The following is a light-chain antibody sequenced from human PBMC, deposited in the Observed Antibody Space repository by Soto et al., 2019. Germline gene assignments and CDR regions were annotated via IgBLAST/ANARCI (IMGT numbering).Light chain of an antibody. CDR2: GTS. Sequence: EIVLTQSPGTLSLSPGERATLSCRTSQTVSSTYLAWYQQKRGQAPRLLIYGTSNRATGIPDRFSGSGSGTDFTLTISRVEPEDFAVYHCQLYGSSPLYSVAQGTELEIK. CDR1: QTVSSTY. CDR3: QLYGSSPLYS. V-gene: IGKV3-20*01. J-gene: IGKJ2*01.